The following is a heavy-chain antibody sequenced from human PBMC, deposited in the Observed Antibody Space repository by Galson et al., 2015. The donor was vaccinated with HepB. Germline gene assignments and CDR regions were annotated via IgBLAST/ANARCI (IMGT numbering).Heavy chain of an antibody. CDR1: GFTFSSYA. Sequence: SLRLSCAASGFTFSSYAMSWVRQAPGKGLEWVSAISGSGGSTYYADSVKGRFTISRDNSKNTLYLQMNSLRAEDTAVYYCAKVAALSTSRNLQDRGRWDYFDYWGQGTLVTVSS. V-gene: IGHV3-23*01. CDR3: AKVAALSTSRNLQDRGRWDYFDY. D-gene: IGHD1-26*01. CDR2: ISGSGGST. J-gene: IGHJ4*02.